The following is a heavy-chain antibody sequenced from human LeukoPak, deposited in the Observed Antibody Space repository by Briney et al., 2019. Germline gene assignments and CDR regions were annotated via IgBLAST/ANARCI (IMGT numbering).Heavy chain of an antibody. D-gene: IGHD2-15*01. CDR2: ISDSGGST. J-gene: IGHJ6*02. V-gene: IGHV3-64D*09. CDR1: GFPFSSYA. Sequence: PGGSLRLSCSASGFPFSSYAMHWVRQAPGKGLEYVSAISDSGGSTYYADSVKGRFTISRDNSKNTLYLQMSNLRAEDTAVYFCVRGYSFGPYGMDVWGQGTTLTVSS. CDR3: VRGYSFGPYGMDV.